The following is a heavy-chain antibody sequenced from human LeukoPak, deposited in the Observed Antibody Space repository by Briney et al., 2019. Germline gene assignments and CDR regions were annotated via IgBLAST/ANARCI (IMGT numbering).Heavy chain of an antibody. J-gene: IGHJ5*02. CDR3: ARANVFGEFDP. Sequence: PGGSLRLSCAASGFTVSSNYMSWVRQAPGKGLEWVSVIYSGGSTYYADSVKGRFTISRDNSKNTLYLQMNSLRAEDTAVYYCARANVFGEFDPWGRGTLVTVSS. D-gene: IGHD3-3*01. CDR1: GFTVSSNY. V-gene: IGHV3-53*01. CDR2: IYSGGST.